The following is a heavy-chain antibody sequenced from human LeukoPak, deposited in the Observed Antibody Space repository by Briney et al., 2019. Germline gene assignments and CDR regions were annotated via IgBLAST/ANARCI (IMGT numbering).Heavy chain of an antibody. CDR2: FDPEDGET. CDR3: ARGDYDSSGYYRYYYYMDV. Sequence: ASVKVSCKVSGYTLTELSMHWVRQAPGKGLEWMGGFDPEDGETIYAQKFQGRVTMTEDTSTDTAYMELSSLRSEDTAVYYRARGDYDSSGYYRYYYYMDVWGKGTTVTVSS. J-gene: IGHJ6*03. CDR1: GYTLTELS. D-gene: IGHD3-22*01. V-gene: IGHV1-24*01.